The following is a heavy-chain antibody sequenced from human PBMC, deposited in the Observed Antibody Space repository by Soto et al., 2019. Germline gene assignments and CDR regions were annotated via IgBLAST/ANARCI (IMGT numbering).Heavy chain of an antibody. CDR1: GGSFSGYY. Sequence: SETLSLTCAVYGGSFSGYYWSWIRQPPGKGLEWIGEINHSGSTNYNPSLKSRVTISVDTSKNQFSLKLSSVTAADTAVYYCASRAYCSGGSCYSTEFDYWGQGTLVTVSS. J-gene: IGHJ4*02. V-gene: IGHV4-34*01. D-gene: IGHD2-15*01. CDR3: ASRAYCSGGSCYSTEFDY. CDR2: INHSGST.